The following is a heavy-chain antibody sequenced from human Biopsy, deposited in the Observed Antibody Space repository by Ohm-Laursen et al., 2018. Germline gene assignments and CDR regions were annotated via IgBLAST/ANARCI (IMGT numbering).Heavy chain of an antibody. CDR1: GFRFSDYY. Sequence: GSLRLSCAASGFRFSDYYMSWIRQAPGKGLEWLSYISSTSSDIAYADSVQGRFPISRDNAQKSLYLQMNSLRAEDTAVYYCARDRRDWQHFFDYWGQGTEVIVSS. D-gene: IGHD3-3*02. CDR3: ARDRRDWQHFFDY. J-gene: IGHJ4*02. CDR2: ISSTSSDI. V-gene: IGHV3-11*01.